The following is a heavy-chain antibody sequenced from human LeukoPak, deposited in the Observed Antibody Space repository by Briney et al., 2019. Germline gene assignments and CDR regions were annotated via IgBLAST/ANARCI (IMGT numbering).Heavy chain of an antibody. Sequence: GGSLRLSCAASGFTFSSYAMSWVRQAPGKGLEWVSAISGSGGSTYYADSVKGRFTISRDNSKNTLYLQMNSLRAEDTAVYYCANGLAQGMAAQGMAVANRLFEYWGQGTLVTVSS. CDR2: ISGSGGST. V-gene: IGHV3-23*01. CDR1: GFTFSSYA. D-gene: IGHD6-19*01. CDR3: ANGLAQGMAAQGMAVANRLFEY. J-gene: IGHJ4*02.